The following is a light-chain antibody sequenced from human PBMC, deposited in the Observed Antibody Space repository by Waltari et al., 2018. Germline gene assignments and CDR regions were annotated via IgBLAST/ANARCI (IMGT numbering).Light chain of an antibody. CDR3: QQYYSSPYS. J-gene: IGKJ2*03. CDR1: PSLLYRPNNKNY. CDR2: WAS. Sequence: DIVMTQSPDSLAVSLGGRATINCKSRPSLLYRPNNKNYLAWYPQKPGKSPKMLIYWASTRESGVPDRFRGSGSGTDFTLTISTLQAEDVAVYYCQQYYSSPYSFGQGTKLEIK. V-gene: IGKV4-1*01.